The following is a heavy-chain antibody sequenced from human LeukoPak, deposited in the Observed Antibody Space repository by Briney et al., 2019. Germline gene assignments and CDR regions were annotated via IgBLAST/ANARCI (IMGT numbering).Heavy chain of an antibody. CDR1: GYTFTSYD. V-gene: IGHV1-18*01. D-gene: IGHD5-18*01. CDR3: ARLITGYSYGSYYFDY. J-gene: IGHJ4*02. CDR2: ISAYNGNT. Sequence: GASVKVSCKASGYTFTSYDISWVRQAPGQGLEWMGWISAYNGNTNYAQKLQGRVTMTTDTSTSTAYMELRSLRPDDTAVYYCARLITGYSYGSYYFDYWGQGTLVTVSS.